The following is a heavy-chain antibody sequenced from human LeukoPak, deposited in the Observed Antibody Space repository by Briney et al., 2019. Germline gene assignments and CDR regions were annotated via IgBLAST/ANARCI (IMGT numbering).Heavy chain of an antibody. J-gene: IGHJ4*02. D-gene: IGHD3-22*01. V-gene: IGHV3-53*01. CDR3: ARDSNGPAF. Sequence: GGSLRLSCTASGFIVSDNYMSWVRQAPGKGLEWVSVIYKSGGTFYSGSVKGRFTISRDYSKNTLYLQMNSLRADDTAVYYCARDSNGPAFWGQGTLVIVSS. CDR2: IYKSGGT. CDR1: GFIVSDNY.